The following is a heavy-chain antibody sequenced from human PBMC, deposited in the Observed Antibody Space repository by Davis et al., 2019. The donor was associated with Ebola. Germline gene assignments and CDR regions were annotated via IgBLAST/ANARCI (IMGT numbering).Heavy chain of an antibody. Sequence: HSQTLSLTCAISGDSVSSAGWNWIRQSPSRGLEWLGRTYYKSKWYNHYAASVKSRTTINPDTSKNQFSLQLNSVTPEDTALYYCARGWLRTGLDIWGQGTMVIVSS. CDR2: TYYKSKWYN. J-gene: IGHJ3*02. D-gene: IGHD5-24*01. V-gene: IGHV6-1*01. CDR3: ARGWLRTGLDI. CDR1: GDSVSSAG.